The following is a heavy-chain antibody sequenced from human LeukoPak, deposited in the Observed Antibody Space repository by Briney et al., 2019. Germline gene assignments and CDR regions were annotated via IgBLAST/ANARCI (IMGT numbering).Heavy chain of an antibody. D-gene: IGHD6-13*01. V-gene: IGHV4-30-4*08. Sequence: PSQTLSLTCTVSGGSISSGDYYWSWIRQPPGKGLEWIGYIYYSGSTYYNPSLKSRVTISVDTSKNQFSLKLGSVTAAGTAVYYCARDWGSSSWYRYFDYWGQGTLVTVSS. CDR3: ARDWGSSSWYRYFDY. CDR2: IYYSGST. CDR1: GGSISSGDYY. J-gene: IGHJ4*02.